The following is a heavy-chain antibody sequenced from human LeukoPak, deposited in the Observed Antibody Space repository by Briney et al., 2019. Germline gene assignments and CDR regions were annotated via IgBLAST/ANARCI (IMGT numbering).Heavy chain of an antibody. CDR2: ISSNGDRT. J-gene: IGHJ4*02. D-gene: IGHD4-11*01. CDR1: GFTFTKFA. V-gene: IGHV3-64*01. Sequence: GGSLRLSCAASGFTFTKFAMYWVRQAPGKGLEFVSAISSNGDRTYYARSVKGRFTISRDNAKNTVDLQMGSLRPEDMGVYFCARMDDYTNYYFDYWGQGTMVTVSS. CDR3: ARMDDYTNYYFDY.